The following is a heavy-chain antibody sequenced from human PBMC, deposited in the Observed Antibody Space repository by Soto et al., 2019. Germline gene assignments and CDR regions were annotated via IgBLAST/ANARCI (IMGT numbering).Heavy chain of an antibody. J-gene: IGHJ4*02. V-gene: IGHV3-30-3*01. D-gene: IGHD6-6*01. Sequence: TLRLSCSASACTFRGYARKWFRKAPGKGLEWAAVIAYDGTNKFCAYSVKGRFTISRDNSKNRLYLQMNSLRAADTAVYYCARDARTAARPGHLRYWGRGTLVAV. CDR3: ARDARTAARPGHLRY. CDR2: IAYDGTNK. CDR1: ACTFRGYA.